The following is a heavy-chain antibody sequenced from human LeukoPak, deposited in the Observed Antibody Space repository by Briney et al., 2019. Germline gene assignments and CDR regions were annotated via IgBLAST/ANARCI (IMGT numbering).Heavy chain of an antibody. CDR2: INSDGSST. CDR3: ARDFRYSSSWYWVY. Sequence: GGSLRLSCAASGFTFSSYWMHWVRQAPGKGLVWVSRINSDGSSTSYADSVRGRFSISRDNAKNTLYLQMNSLRAEDTAVYYCARDFRYSSSWYWVYWGQGTLVTVSS. D-gene: IGHD6-13*01. CDR1: GFTFSSYW. J-gene: IGHJ4*02. V-gene: IGHV3-74*01.